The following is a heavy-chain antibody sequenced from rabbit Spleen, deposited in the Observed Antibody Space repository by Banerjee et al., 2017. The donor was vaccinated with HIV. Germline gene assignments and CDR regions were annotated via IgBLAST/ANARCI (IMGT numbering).Heavy chain of an antibody. CDR3: ATDAGGTLAYCMDL. Sequence: QSLEESGGDLVKPGASLTLTCTASGVSFSANSYMCWVRQAPGKGLEWIACIWTTGGGADYASWAKGRFTISRTSSTTVTLQMTSLTAADTATYFCATDAGGTLAYCMDLWGPGTLVTVS. CDR2: IWTTGGGA. J-gene: IGHJ6*01. V-gene: IGHV1S40*01. CDR1: GVSFSANSY. D-gene: IGHD4-2*01.